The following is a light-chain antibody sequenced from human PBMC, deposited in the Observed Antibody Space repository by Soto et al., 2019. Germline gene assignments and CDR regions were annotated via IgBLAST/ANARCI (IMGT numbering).Light chain of an antibody. CDR3: SSYTTSSTGV. J-gene: IGLJ1*01. CDR1: SSDVGGYNY. Sequence: SALNPPASVSGSPGQSITVSCTGTSSDVGGYNYVSWYQQHPGKAPKLMIYEVSNRPSGVSNRFSGSKSGNTASLTISGLQAEDEADYYCSSYTTSSTGVFGTGTKVTVL. V-gene: IGLV2-14*01. CDR2: EVS.